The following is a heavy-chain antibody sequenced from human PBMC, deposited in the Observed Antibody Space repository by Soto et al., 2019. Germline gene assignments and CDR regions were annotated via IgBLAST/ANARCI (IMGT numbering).Heavy chain of an antibody. CDR3: ARGGRVVVVTAALDY. D-gene: IGHD2-21*02. V-gene: IGHV1-46*01. CDR1: GDTFTDYY. J-gene: IGHJ4*02. Sequence: QVQLMQSGAEVKKPGASVKVSCKASGDTFTDYYIHWVRQAPGQGLEWMGTVNPSGGHTTYAQHFLGRVTMTRDTSNSTLYMELTSLTSDDTAVYYCARGGRVVVVTAALDYWGQGTLVTVSS. CDR2: VNPSGGHT.